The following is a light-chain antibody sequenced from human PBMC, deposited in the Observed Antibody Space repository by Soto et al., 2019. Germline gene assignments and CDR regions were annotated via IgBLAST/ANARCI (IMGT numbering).Light chain of an antibody. CDR1: QSVSST. CDR3: QQYKNWPLT. V-gene: IGKV3-15*01. J-gene: IGKJ4*01. Sequence: DIVMTQSPATLSVSPGERATLSCRASQSVSSTLAWYQQKPGQAPRLLIYSASTRATGIPARFSGSGSGTEFTLTISSLQSEDLAVYYCQQYKNWPLTFGGGTKVDIK. CDR2: SAS.